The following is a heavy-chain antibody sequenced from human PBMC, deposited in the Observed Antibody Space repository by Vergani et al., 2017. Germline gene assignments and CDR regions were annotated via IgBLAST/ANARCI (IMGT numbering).Heavy chain of an antibody. CDR3: ATGGSISVDRGVMTPSGMDPNSFYFDS. CDR2: ISAYNGNT. V-gene: IGHV1-18*04. J-gene: IGHJ4*02. CDR1: GYTFTSYG. D-gene: IGHD3-10*01. Sequence: QVQLVQSGAEVKKPGASVKVSCKASGYTFTSYGISWVRQAPGQGLEWMGWISAYNGNTNYAQKLQGRVTMTTDTSTSTAYMELSSLRSDDTAVYYCATGGSISVDRGVMTPSGMDPNSFYFDSWGQGTLVTVSS.